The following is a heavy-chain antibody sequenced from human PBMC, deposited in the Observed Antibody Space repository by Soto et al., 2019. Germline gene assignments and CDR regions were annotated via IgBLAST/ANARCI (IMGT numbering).Heavy chain of an antibody. J-gene: IGHJ3*02. Sequence: LRLSCAASGFTVSSNYMSWVRQAPGKGLEWVSVIYSGGSTYYADSVKGRFTISRHNSKNTLYLQMNSLRAEDTAVYYCARAPILLPTVTTESDAFDSWGQGTMVTVSS. CDR2: IYSGGST. CDR1: GFTVSSNY. CDR3: ARAPILLPTVTTESDAFDS. D-gene: IGHD4-17*01. V-gene: IGHV3-53*04.